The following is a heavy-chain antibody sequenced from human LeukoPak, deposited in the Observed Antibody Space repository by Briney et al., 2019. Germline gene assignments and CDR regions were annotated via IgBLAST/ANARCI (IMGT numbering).Heavy chain of an antibody. CDR1: GCTFDDYA. CDR3: APLAFDI. Sequence: GGSLRLSCADSGCTFDDYAMQWVRQAPGKGLEWVSGISWNSGSIGYADSVKGRFTISRDNAKNSLYLQMNSLRAEDTALYYCAPLAFDIWGQRTMVTVSS. V-gene: IGHV3-9*01. J-gene: IGHJ3*02. CDR2: ISWNSGSI.